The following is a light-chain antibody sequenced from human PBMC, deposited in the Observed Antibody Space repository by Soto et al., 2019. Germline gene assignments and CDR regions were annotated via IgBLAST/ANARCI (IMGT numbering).Light chain of an antibody. V-gene: IGLV2-14*01. Sequence: QSALTQPASVSGSPGQSITISCTGTSSDVGGYNYVSWYQQHPGKAPKLVIYEVSNRPPGVSNRFSGSKSGNAASLTISGLQAEDEADYYCISYTSSDTLVFGAGTKLTVL. CDR2: EVS. CDR1: SSDVGGYNY. J-gene: IGLJ1*01. CDR3: ISYTSSDTLV.